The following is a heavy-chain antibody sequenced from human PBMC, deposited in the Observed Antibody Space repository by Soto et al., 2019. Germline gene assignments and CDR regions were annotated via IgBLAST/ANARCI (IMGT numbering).Heavy chain of an antibody. J-gene: IGHJ4*02. V-gene: IGHV3-49*04. CDR1: GFNFANYA. D-gene: IGHD3-22*01. Sequence: GGSLRLSCTGSGFNFANYALTWVRQAPGKGLEWVGFIRGETNGGTADYAASLKGRITISRDNSKSIAYLEINSLQTEDTAVYYCTRYYYESSGYYVYWGQGTLVTVSS. CDR2: IRGETNGGTA. CDR3: TRYYYESSGYYVY.